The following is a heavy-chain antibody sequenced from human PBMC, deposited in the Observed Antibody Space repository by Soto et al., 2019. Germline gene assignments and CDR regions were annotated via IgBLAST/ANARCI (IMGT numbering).Heavy chain of an antibody. Sequence: SETLSLTCTVSGGSISSSSYYWGWIRQPPGKGLEWIGSIYYSGSTYYNPSLKSRVTISVDTSKNQFSLKLSSMTAADTAVYYCARRRGDYDPAFDYWGQGTLVTVSS. CDR2: IYYSGST. J-gene: IGHJ4*02. CDR3: ARRRGDYDPAFDY. V-gene: IGHV4-39*01. CDR1: GGSISSSSYY. D-gene: IGHD4-17*01.